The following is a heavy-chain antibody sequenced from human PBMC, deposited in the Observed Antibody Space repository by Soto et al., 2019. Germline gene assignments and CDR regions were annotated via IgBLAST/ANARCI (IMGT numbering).Heavy chain of an antibody. CDR2: IIPILGIA. J-gene: IGHJ1*01. CDR3: ASADPMVVAAQFQH. Sequence: SVKVSCKASGGTFSRYTISWVRQAPGQGLEWMGRIIPILGIANYAQKFQGRVTITADKSTSTAYMELSSLRSEDTAVYSCASADPMVVAAQFQHWGQGTLVTVSS. CDR1: GGTFSRYT. V-gene: IGHV1-69*02. D-gene: IGHD2-15*01.